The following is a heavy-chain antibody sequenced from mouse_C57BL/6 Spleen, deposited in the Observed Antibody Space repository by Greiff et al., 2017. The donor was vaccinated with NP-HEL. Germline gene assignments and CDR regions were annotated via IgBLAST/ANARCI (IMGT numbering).Heavy chain of an antibody. CDR2: INPYNGGT. J-gene: IGHJ4*01. CDR3: ARSYYEGAMDY. Sequence: DVQLQESGPVLVKPGASVKMSCKASGYTFTDYYMNWVKQSHGKSLEWIGVINPYNGGTSYNQKFKGKATLTVDKSSSTAYMELNSLTSEDSAVYYCARSYYEGAMDYWGQGTSVTVSS. D-gene: IGHD1-1*01. V-gene: IGHV1-19*01. CDR1: GYTFTDYY.